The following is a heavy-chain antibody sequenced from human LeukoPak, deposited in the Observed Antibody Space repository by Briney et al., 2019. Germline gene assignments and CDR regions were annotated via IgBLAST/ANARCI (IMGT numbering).Heavy chain of an antibody. Sequence: PSETLSLTCAVYGGSFSGYYWSWIRQPPGKGLEWIGEINHSGSTNYNPSLKSRVTISVDTSKNQFSLKLSSVTAADTAVYYCASSLPEYYYYYMDVWGKGTTVTVSS. J-gene: IGHJ6*03. D-gene: IGHD5/OR15-5a*01. CDR1: GGSFSGYY. CDR3: ASSLPEYYYYYMDV. CDR2: INHSGST. V-gene: IGHV4-34*01.